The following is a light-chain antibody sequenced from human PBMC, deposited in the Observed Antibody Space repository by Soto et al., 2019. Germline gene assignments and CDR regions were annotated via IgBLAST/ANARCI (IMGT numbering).Light chain of an antibody. CDR1: QTVTSTY. V-gene: IGKV3-20*01. J-gene: IGKJ1*01. CDR3: QLDAKFLWP. Sequence: EERASLSCWDSQTVTSTYLAWYQQKPGQAPRLLIYGVSSRATGIPARFSGSGSGTDLTLTFGRLVPDDSAVHFCQLDAKFLWPFAQGTKVDIK. CDR2: GVS.